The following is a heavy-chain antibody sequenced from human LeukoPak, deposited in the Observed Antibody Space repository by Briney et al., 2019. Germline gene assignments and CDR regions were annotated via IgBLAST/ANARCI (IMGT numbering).Heavy chain of an antibody. CDR2: IYHSGST. Sequence: SETLSLTCTVSGGSINSDIYYWGWIRQPPGKGLEWIGSIYHSGSTYDNPSLESRTIISIDTSNNQFSLILTSLTAADTAVYYCARDADGYDIWGQGTKVTVSS. D-gene: IGHD2-2*03. CDR3: ARDADGYDI. CDR1: GGSINSDIYY. J-gene: IGHJ3*02. V-gene: IGHV4-39*07.